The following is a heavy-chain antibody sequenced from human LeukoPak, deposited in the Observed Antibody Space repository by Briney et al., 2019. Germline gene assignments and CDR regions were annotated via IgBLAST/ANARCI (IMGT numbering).Heavy chain of an antibody. CDR2: ISSSSSTI. D-gene: IGHD1-26*01. CDR3: ARTYVSGELLAKYYFDY. V-gene: IGHV3-48*02. Sequence: HPGGSLRLSCAASGFTFSSYSMNWVRQAPGKGLEWVSYISSSSSTIYYADSVKGRFTISRDNAKNSLYLQMNSLRDEDTAVYYCARTYVSGELLAKYYFDYWGQGTLVTVSS. CDR1: GFTFSSYS. J-gene: IGHJ4*02.